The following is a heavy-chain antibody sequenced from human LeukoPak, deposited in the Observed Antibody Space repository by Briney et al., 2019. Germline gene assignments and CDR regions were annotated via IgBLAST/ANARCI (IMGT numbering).Heavy chain of an antibody. CDR1: GFSFSNYA. CDR3: ARTGVGGGYRFDY. D-gene: IGHD1-26*01. Sequence: GGSLRLSCVASGFSFSNYAMTWVRQAPGKGLEWVSGISGSGGSTYYADSVRGRFTISRDNFKNTLDVQMSSLGVEDTAIYYCARTGVGGGYRFDYWGQGTLVTVSS. CDR2: ISGSGGST. J-gene: IGHJ4*02. V-gene: IGHV3-23*01.